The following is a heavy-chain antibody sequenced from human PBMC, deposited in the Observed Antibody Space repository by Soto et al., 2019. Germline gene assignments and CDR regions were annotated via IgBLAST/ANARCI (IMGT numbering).Heavy chain of an antibody. CDR3: ARVTPGNNLYYFSGLDF. J-gene: IGHJ6*02. V-gene: IGHV3-30-3*01. CDR2: ISYEGSNT. D-gene: IGHD1-1*01. Sequence: PVGSLRLSCVASGFTFDTYGIHWVRQAPGKGLQWVALISYEGSNTYYADSVRGRFTISRDNSKNTLYLQMNTLRPEDTGLYCARVTPGNNLYYFSGLDFWGQGTSVA. CDR1: GFTFDTYG.